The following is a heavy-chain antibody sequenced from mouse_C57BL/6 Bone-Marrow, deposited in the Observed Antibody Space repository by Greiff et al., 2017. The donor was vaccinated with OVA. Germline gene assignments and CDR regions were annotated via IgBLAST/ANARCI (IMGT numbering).Heavy chain of an antibody. V-gene: IGHV5-15*01. Sequence: VQLKESGGGLVQPGGSLKLSCAASGFTFSDYGMAWVRQAPRKGPEWVAFISNLAYSIYYADTVTGRFTISRENAKNTLYLEMSSLRSEDTAMYYCAGWLLPYAMDYWGQGTSVTVSS. D-gene: IGHD2-3*01. CDR2: ISNLAYSI. CDR1: GFTFSDYG. J-gene: IGHJ4*01. CDR3: AGWLLPYAMDY.